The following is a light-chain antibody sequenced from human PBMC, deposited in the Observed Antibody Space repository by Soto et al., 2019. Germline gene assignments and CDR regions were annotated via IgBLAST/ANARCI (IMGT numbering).Light chain of an antibody. CDR2: AAF. CDR1: QDITNH. CDR3: QQLNSYPLT. Sequence: DIQLTQSPSFVSASVGDRITITCRTSQDITNHLAWYQQKPGKAPNLLIYAAFTLHRGVPSRFSGSGSGADFTLTISSPQPEDLATYYCQQLNSYPLTFGRGTKVEI. V-gene: IGKV1-9*01. J-gene: IGKJ4*01.